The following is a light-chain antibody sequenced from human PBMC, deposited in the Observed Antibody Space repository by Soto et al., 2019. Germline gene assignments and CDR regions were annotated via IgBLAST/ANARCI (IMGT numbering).Light chain of an antibody. J-gene: IGKJ4*01. V-gene: IGKV3-20*01. CDR3: QQYCSPPLT. CDR2: GAS. CDR1: QSVSSSY. Sequence: EIVLTQSPGTLSLSPGERATLSCRASQSVSSSYLAWYQQKPGQSPRLLIYGASSRATGIPDRFSGSGSGTDFTRTISSLEPDEFAGYYCQQYCSPPLTFGGGTKVEIK.